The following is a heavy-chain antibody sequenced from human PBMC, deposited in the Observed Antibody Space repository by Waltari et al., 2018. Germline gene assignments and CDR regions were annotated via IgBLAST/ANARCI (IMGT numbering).Heavy chain of an antibody. CDR2: VYYRGST. J-gene: IGHJ5*02. V-gene: IGHV4-30-4*08. CDR3: ARADYYYDKNWFDP. Sequence: QVQLQESGPGLVKPSQTLSLTCTVSGVSISSGDDHWNWIRQPPGKGLEWIGYVYYRGSTDYNPSLKSRLTISVDTSKNQFYLHLNSVTAADTAVYYCARADYYYDKNWFDPWGQGTPVTVSS. CDR1: GVSISSGDDH. D-gene: IGHD3-22*01.